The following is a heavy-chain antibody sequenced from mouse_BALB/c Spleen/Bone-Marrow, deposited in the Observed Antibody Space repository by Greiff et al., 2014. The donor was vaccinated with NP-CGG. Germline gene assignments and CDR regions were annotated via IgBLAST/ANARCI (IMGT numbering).Heavy chain of an antibody. J-gene: IGHJ2*01. CDR2: INPESSTV. CDR3: TRLTYYGLSDY. CDR1: AVDFSRYW. Sequence: SAAAVDFSRYWMSWVRQAPGKGLQWIGEINPESSTVNYTPSLKDKFIISRDNAKNALYLQVSKVRSEDTALYYCTRLTYYGLSDYWGQGTTLTVSS. D-gene: IGHD1-2*01. V-gene: IGHV4-1*02.